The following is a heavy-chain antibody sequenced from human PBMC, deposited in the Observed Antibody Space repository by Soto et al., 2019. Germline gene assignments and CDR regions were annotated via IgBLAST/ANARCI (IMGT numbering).Heavy chain of an antibody. CDR1: GFTFSSNW. CDR3: ASGGVAGSGTFYNDY. V-gene: IGHV3-74*01. Sequence: EVQLVESGGGLVQPGGSLSLSCEASGFTFSSNWMNWVRQAPGKGLGWVSRINNDGSSTSYAASVKGRLTISRDNAKNTLYLQVNSLRAEDTAVYYCASGGVAGSGTFYNDYWGRGTLVTVSS. CDR2: INNDGSST. J-gene: IGHJ4*02. D-gene: IGHD3-10*01.